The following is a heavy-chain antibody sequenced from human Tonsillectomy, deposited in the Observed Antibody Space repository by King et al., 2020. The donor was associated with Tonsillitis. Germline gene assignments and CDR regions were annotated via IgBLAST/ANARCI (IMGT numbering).Heavy chain of an antibody. CDR2: IPYSSNYI. J-gene: IGHJ4*02. CDR3: ARDRGIGSPFDY. V-gene: IGHV3-21*01. Sequence: QLVQSGGGLVKPGGSLRLSCAASGFTFSTYSMNWVRQAPGKGLEWVSSIPYSSNYIYYADSVRGRFTISRDNAKNSLYLQMNSLRAEDTAVYYCARDRGIGSPFDYWGQGTLVTVSS. CDR1: GFTFSTYS. D-gene: IGHD2-15*01.